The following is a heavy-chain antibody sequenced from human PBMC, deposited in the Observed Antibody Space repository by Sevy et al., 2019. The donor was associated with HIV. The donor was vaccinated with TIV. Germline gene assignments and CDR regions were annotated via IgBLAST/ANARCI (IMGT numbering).Heavy chain of an antibody. J-gene: IGHJ6*02. V-gene: IGHV3-30*18. CDR1: GFTFSSYG. Sequence: GGSLRLSCAASGFTFSSYGMHWVRQAPGKGLEWVAVISYDGSNKYYADSVKGRFTISRDNSKNTLYLQMKSLRAEDTAVYYCAKDLTRDSSGYYDPIYYYGMDVWGQGTTVTVSS. D-gene: IGHD3-22*01. CDR2: ISYDGSNK. CDR3: AKDLTRDSSGYYDPIYYYGMDV.